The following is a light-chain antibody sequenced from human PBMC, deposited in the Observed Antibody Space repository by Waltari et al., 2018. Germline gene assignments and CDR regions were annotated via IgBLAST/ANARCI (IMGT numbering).Light chain of an antibody. CDR2: AAS. CDR1: QGINKE. Sequence: DIQMTQSPSSLSASVGDSVTVTCRASQGINKELSWYQQKPGKAPTLLIYAASSLQTGVSSRFSGSGSGADFTLTINSLEPEDVATYYCQQDYTTPSTFSQGTKVEIK. CDR3: QQDYTTPST. J-gene: IGKJ1*01. V-gene: IGKV1-27*01.